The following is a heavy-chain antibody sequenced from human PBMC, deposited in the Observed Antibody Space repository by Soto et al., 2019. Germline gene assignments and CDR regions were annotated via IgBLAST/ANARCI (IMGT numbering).Heavy chain of an antibody. J-gene: IGHJ4*02. CDR1: GGSISSYY. V-gene: IGHV4-59*01. Sequence: SETLSLTCTVSGGSISSYYWSWIRQPPGKGLEWIGYIYYSGSTNYNPSLKSRVTISVDTSKNQFSLKLSSVTAADTAVYYCARAEAIWFGDFDYWGQGTLVTVS. D-gene: IGHD3-10*01. CDR3: ARAEAIWFGDFDY. CDR2: IYYSGST.